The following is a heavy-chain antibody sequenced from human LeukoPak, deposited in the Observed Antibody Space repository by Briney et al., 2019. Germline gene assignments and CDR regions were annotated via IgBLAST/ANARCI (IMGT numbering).Heavy chain of an antibody. J-gene: IGHJ6*03. D-gene: IGHD3-10*01. V-gene: IGHV4-39*01. CDR1: GGSISSSSYY. CDR2: IYYSGST. Sequence: SETLSLTCTVSGGSISSSSYYWGWIRQPPGKGLEWIGSIYYSGSTYYNPSLKSRVTISVDTSKNQFSLKLSSVTAADTAVYYCARLPFGPYYYYYMDVWGKGTTVTVSS. CDR3: ARLPFGPYYYYYMDV.